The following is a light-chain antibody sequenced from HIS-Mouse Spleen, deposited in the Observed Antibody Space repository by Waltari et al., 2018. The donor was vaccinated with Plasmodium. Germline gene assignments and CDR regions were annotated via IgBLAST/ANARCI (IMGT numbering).Light chain of an antibody. Sequence: QSALTQPPSASGSPGQSVTLSCTGTSSDFGGYNYVSWYQQHPGKAPKLMIYEVSKRPSVVPDRFSGSKSGNTASLTVSGLQAEDEADYYCSSYAGSNNLVFGGGTKLTVL. CDR1: SSDFGGYNY. CDR2: EVS. V-gene: IGLV2-8*01. CDR3: SSYAGSNNLV. J-gene: IGLJ2*01.